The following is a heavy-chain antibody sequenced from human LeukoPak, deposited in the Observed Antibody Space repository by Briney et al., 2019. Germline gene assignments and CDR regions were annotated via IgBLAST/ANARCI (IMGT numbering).Heavy chain of an antibody. CDR2: ISSSGSTI. CDR3: ARDMGTQDDAFDI. CDR1: GFTFSTYS. V-gene: IGHV3-48*01. Sequence: PGGSLRLSCAASGFTFSTYSMNWVRQAPGKGLEWVSYISSSGSTIYYADSVKGRFTTSRDNAKNSLYLQMNSLRAEDTAVYYCARDMGTQDDAFDIWGQGTMVTVSS. D-gene: IGHD1-14*01. J-gene: IGHJ3*02.